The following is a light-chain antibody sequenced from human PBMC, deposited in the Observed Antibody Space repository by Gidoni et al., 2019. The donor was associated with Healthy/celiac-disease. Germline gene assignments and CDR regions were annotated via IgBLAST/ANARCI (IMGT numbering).Light chain of an antibody. CDR1: QGIRSA. CDR2: DAS. J-gene: IGKJ1*01. V-gene: IGKV1-13*02. Sequence: AIQFTPSPSSLSASVGDRVTITCRASQGIRSALAWYQKKPGRAPKLLIYDASSLERGVPSRFSGSGSGTEFTLTISSLQPEDCATCYCQPFNSYHRTFGQGTKVEIK. CDR3: QPFNSYHRT.